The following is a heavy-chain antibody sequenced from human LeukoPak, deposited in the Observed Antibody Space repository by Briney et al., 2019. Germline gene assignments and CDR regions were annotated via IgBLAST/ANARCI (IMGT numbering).Heavy chain of an antibody. Sequence: GGSLRLSCAASGFTFSNFGMHWLRQAPGKGLEWVSAISGSGGSTYYADSVKGRFTISRDNSKNTLYLQMNSLRAEDTAVYYCASIAGRDIVVVYTVAYWGQGTLVTVSS. CDR2: ISGSGGST. J-gene: IGHJ4*02. D-gene: IGHD2-15*01. CDR1: GFTFSNFG. CDR3: ASIAGRDIVVVYTVAY. V-gene: IGHV3-23*01.